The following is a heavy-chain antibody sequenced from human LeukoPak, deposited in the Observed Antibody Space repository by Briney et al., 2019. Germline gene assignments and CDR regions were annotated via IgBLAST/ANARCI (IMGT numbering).Heavy chain of an antibody. CDR2: ISYDGSNK. CDR3: ANSPIGSSGRYDY. V-gene: IGHV3-30*18. CDR1: GFTFSSYG. Sequence: GRSLRLSCAASGFTFSSYGMHWVRQAPGKGLEWVAVISYDGSNKYYADSVKGRFTISRDNSKNTLYLQMNSLRAEDTAVYYCANSPIGSSGRYDYWGQGTLVTVSS. J-gene: IGHJ4*02. D-gene: IGHD6-19*01.